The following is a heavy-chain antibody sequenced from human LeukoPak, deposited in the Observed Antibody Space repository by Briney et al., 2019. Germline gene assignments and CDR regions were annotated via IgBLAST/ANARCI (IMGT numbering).Heavy chain of an antibody. V-gene: IGHV3-48*03. Sequence: GGSLRLSCAASGFTFSSYEMNWVRQAPGEGLEWVSYISSSGSTIYYADSVKGRFTISRDNHKNSLYLQMNSLRAEDTAVYYCAELGITMIGGVWGKGTTVSISS. J-gene: IGHJ6*04. D-gene: IGHD3-10*02. CDR3: AELGITMIGGV. CDR1: GFTFSSYE. CDR2: ISSSGSTI.